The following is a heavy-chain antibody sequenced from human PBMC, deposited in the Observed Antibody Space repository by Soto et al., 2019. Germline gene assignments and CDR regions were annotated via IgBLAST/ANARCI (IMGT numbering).Heavy chain of an antibody. CDR3: AKVVRHVYLAWFDP. CDR1: GGSIGSYY. CDR2: IYYSGST. J-gene: IGHJ5*02. Sequence: PSETLSLTCTVSGGSIGSYYWSWIRQPPGKGLEWIGYIYYSGSTNYNPSLKSRVTISVDTSKNQFSLKLSSVTAADTAVYYCAKVVRHVYLAWFDPWGQGTLVTVSS. V-gene: IGHV4-59*08. D-gene: IGHD2-15*01.